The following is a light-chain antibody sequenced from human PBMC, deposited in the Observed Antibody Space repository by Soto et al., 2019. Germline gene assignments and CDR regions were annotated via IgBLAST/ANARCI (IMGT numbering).Light chain of an antibody. Sequence: EILRTQSPATLSVSPGERATLSCRGRRRGGSDLAWYQQKPGQAPRLVIYDAATRATGVATRISGSGSGTEFTLTISSLQSEDFALYYCQQRNNWPPITFGQGTRLEIK. CDR1: RRGGSD. J-gene: IGKJ5*01. V-gene: IGKV3D-15*01. CDR3: QQRNNWPPIT. CDR2: DAA.